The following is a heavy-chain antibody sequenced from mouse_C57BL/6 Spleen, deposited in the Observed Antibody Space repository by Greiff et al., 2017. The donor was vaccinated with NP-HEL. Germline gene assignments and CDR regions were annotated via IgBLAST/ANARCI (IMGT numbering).Heavy chain of an antibody. V-gene: IGHV1-82*01. CDR2: IYPGDGDT. J-gene: IGHJ3*01. Sequence: VQLQQSGPELVKPGASVKISCKASGYAFSSSWMNWVRQRPGKGLEWIGRIYPGDGDTNYNGKFKGKATLTADKSSSTAYMQLSSLTSEDSAVYFCAKSTMITPLFAYWGQGTLVTVSA. CDR1: GYAFSSSW. D-gene: IGHD2-4*01. CDR3: AKSTMITPLFAY.